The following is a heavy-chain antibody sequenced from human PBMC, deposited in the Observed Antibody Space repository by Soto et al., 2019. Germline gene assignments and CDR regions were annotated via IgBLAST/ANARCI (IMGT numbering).Heavy chain of an antibody. Sequence: SETLSLTCTVSGGFISSYYWGWIRQPPGKGLEWVGYIYYSGSTNYNPSLKSRVTISVDTSKNQFSLKPTSVTAANTAVYYCARVRVTTFDYWGQGTLVTVSS. CDR1: GGFISSYY. J-gene: IGHJ4*02. D-gene: IGHD2-21*02. CDR2: IYYSGST. V-gene: IGHV4-59*01. CDR3: ARVRVTTFDY.